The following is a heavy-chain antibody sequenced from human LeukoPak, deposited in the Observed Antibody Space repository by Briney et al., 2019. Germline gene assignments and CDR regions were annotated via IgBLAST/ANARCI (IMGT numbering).Heavy chain of an antibody. D-gene: IGHD5-12*01. J-gene: IGHJ4*02. CDR1: GYSFNSYW. CDR3: ARLPGIVATIERYFDY. Sequence: GESLKISCRGSGYSFNSYWIGWVRQMPGKGLEWMGIIYPGDSDTRYSPSFQGQVTISADKSISTAYLQWSSLKASDTAMYYCARLPGIVATIERYFDYWGQGTLVTVSS. V-gene: IGHV5-51*01. CDR2: IYPGDSDT.